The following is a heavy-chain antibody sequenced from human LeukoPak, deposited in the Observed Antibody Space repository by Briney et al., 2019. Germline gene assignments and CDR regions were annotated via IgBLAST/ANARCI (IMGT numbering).Heavy chain of an antibody. D-gene: IGHD3-3*01. J-gene: IGHJ4*02. CDR2: IIPIFGTA. CDR3: ARMNLKRGWSGFAFCH. V-gene: IGHV1-69*05. CDR1: GGTFSSYA. Sequence: SVKVSCKASGGTFSSYAISWVRQAPGQGLEWMGGIIPIFGTANYAQKFQGRVTITTDESTSTAYMELSSLRSVDPAVYYCARMNLKRGWSGFAFCHRGQGNLVTVSP.